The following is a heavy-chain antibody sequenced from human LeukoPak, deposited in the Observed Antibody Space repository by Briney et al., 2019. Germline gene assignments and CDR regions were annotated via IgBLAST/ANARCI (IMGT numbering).Heavy chain of an antibody. CDR1: GYTFTGYY. V-gene: IGHV1-2*02. Sequence: ASVKVSCKASGYTFTGYYMHWVRQAPGQGPEWMGWIIPKSGGTKYAQKFQGRVTMTRDTSISTAYMELSRLRSDDTAVYYCARGSVEMGTNYWGRGTLVTVSS. J-gene: IGHJ4*02. CDR3: ARGSVEMGTNY. D-gene: IGHD5-24*01. CDR2: IIPKSGGT.